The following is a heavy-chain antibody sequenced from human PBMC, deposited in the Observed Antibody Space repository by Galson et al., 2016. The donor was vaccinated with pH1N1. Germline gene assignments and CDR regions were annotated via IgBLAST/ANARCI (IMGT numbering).Heavy chain of an antibody. V-gene: IGHV3-74*01. D-gene: IGHD2-21*02. J-gene: IGHJ5*02. CDR3: VRPRATVLAYGFDP. CDR1: GFTFSDYW. Sequence: SLRLSCAASGFTFSDYWMHWVRQAPGKGLVWVSHINIDGSTTVYADSVKGRFTISRDNGINTLYLQMNSLRAEDTAVYYCVRPRATVLAYGFDPWGQGTLVNVSS. CDR2: INIDGSTT.